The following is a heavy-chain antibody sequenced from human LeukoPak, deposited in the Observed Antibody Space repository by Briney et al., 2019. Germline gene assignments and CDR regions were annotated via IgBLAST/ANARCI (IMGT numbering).Heavy chain of an antibody. D-gene: IGHD4-23*01. J-gene: IGHJ2*01. V-gene: IGHV4-39*01. CDR2: LFYSGSA. Sequence: PSETLSLPCNVSGVSISTSIDYWAWIRQPPGKGLEWIGSLFYSGSAYYNPSLKSRLTLPLDTSKNQFSLRLTSVTAADTAVYYCARIGYGANSHLKRYSNHWGRGTLVTVSS. CDR3: ARIGYGANSHLKRYSNH. CDR1: GVSISTSIDY.